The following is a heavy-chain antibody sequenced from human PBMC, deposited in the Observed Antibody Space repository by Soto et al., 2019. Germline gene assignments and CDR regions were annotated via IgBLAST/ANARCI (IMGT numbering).Heavy chain of an antibody. D-gene: IGHD3-9*01. V-gene: IGHV3-30-3*01. CDR1: GFTFSSYA. CDR3: ARERLRYCDWLPTGGYYGMDV. J-gene: IGHJ6*02. Sequence: QVQLVESGGGVVQPGRSLRLSCAASGFTFSSYAMHWVRQAPGKGLEWVAVISYDGSNKYYADSVKGRFTISRDNSKNTLYLQMNSLRAEDTAVYYCARERLRYCDWLPTGGYYGMDVWGQGTTVTVSS. CDR2: ISYDGSNK.